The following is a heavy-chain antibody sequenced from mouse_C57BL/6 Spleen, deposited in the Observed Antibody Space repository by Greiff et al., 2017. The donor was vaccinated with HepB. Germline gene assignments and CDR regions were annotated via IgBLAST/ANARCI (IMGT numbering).Heavy chain of an antibody. D-gene: IGHD3-2*02. CDR3: AGGVWAQATDY. CDR2: IDPETGGT. CDR1: GYTFTDYE. Sequence: VQLQQSGAELVRPGASVTLSCKASGYTFTDYEMHWVKQTPVHGLEWIGAIDPETGGTAYNQKFKGKAILTADKSSSTAYMELRGLTSEDSAVYYCAGGVWAQATDYWGQGTTLTVSS. V-gene: IGHV1-15*01. J-gene: IGHJ2*01.